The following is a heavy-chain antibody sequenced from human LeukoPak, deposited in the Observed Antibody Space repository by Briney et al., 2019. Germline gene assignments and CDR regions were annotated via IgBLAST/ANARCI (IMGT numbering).Heavy chain of an antibody. J-gene: IGHJ5*02. CDR2: INPNSGGT. V-gene: IGHV1-2*04. D-gene: IGHD2-15*01. Sequence: ASVKVSCKASGYTFTCYYMHWVRQAPGQGLEWMGWINPNSGGTNYAQKFQGWVTMTRDTSISTAYMELNRLRSDDTAVYYCAGGGCSGGSCYGGFWFDPWGQGTLVTVSS. CDR3: AGGGCSGGSCYGGFWFDP. CDR1: GYTFTCYY.